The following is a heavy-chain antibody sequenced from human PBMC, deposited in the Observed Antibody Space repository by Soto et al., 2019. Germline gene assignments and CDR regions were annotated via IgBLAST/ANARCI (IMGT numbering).Heavy chain of an antibody. CDR2: IWYDGSNK. CDR1: GFTFSSYG. D-gene: IGHD3-22*01. J-gene: IGHJ4*02. V-gene: IGHV3-33*01. Sequence: GGSLRLSCAASGFTFSSYGMHWVRQAPGKGLEWVAVIWYDGSNKYYADSVKGRFTISRDNSKNTLYLQMNSLRAEDTAVYYCARDHPDYYDSSGYYAYWGQGTLVTVSS. CDR3: ARDHPDYYDSSGYYAY.